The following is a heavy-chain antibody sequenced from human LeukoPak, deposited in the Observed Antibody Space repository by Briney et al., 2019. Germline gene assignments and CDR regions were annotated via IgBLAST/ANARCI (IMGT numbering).Heavy chain of an antibody. CDR2: IYHSGSI. D-gene: IGHD3-10*01. V-gene: IGHV4-30-2*01. CDR3: ARWFGDP. Sequence: SQTLSLTCAVSGGSISSGGYSWSWIRQPPGKGLEWIGYIYHSGSIYYNPSLKSRVTISVDRSKNQFSLKLSSVTAADTAVYYCARWFGDPWGQGTLVTVSS. J-gene: IGHJ5*02. CDR1: GGSISSGGYS.